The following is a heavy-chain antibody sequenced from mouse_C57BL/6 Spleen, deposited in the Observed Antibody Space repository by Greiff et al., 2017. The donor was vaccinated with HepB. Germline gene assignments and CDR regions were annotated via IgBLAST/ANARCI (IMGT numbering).Heavy chain of an antibody. Sequence: QVQLQQSGPELVKPGASVKISCKASGYAFSSSWMNWVKQRPGKGLEWIGRIYPGDGDTNYNGKFKGKATLTADKSSSTAYMQLSSLTSEYSAVYFCARSRYGSSYEAMDYWGQGTSVTVSS. CDR3: ARSRYGSSYEAMDY. D-gene: IGHD1-1*01. CDR1: GYAFSSSW. CDR2: IYPGDGDT. J-gene: IGHJ4*01. V-gene: IGHV1-82*01.